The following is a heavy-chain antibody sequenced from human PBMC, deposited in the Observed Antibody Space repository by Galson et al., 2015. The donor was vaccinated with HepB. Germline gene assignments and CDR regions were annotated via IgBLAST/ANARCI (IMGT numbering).Heavy chain of an antibody. CDR2: ISGSGGST. J-gene: IGHJ6*02. Sequence: SLRLSCAASGFIFSSYAMSWVRQAPGKGLEWVSAISGSGGSTYYADSVKGRFTISRDNSKNTLYLQMNSLRAEDTAVYYCAAYVDTAMVNKYYYYGMDVWGQGTTVTVSS. V-gene: IGHV3-23*01. CDR1: GFIFSSYA. CDR3: AAYVDTAMVNKYYYYGMDV. D-gene: IGHD5-18*01.